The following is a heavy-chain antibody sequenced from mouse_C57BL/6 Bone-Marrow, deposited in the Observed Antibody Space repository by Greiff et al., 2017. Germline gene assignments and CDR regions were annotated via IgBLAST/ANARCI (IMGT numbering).Heavy chain of an antibody. V-gene: IGHV1-52*01. Sequence: VQLQQSGAELVRPGSSVKLSCKASGYTFTSYWMHWVKQRPIQGLEWIGNIDPSDSETHYNQKFKDKATLTVDKSSSTAYMQLSSLTSEDSAVYYCARSAYYSNYVSWFACWGQGTLVTVSA. CDR1: GYTFTSYW. J-gene: IGHJ3*01. CDR2: IDPSDSET. CDR3: ARSAYYSNYVSWFAC. D-gene: IGHD2-5*01.